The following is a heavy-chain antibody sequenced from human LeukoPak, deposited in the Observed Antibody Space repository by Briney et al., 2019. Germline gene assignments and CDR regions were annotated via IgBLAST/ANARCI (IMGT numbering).Heavy chain of an antibody. V-gene: IGHV4-59*01. Sequence: SETLSLTCTVSGGSISSYYWSWIRQSPGKGLEWIGWLHYSGTTNYNPSLKGRVTMSLDTSRNQLSLKLSSVTAADTAVYYCARHSSGWHLDFWGQGSLVTVSS. CDR2: LHYSGTT. D-gene: IGHD6-19*01. J-gene: IGHJ4*02. CDR3: ARHSSGWHLDF. CDR1: GGSISSYY.